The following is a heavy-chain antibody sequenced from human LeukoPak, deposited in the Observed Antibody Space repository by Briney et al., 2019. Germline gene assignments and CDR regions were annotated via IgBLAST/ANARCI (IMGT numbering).Heavy chain of an antibody. J-gene: IGHJ4*02. CDR2: IYYSGST. CDR1: DASINSGSYY. CDR3: ARVTGYMIEDYFDY. Sequence: SETLSLTCTVSDASINSGSYYWSWIRQPPGKGLEWIGYIYYSGSTNYNPSLKSRVTISVDTSKNQFSLRLRSVTAADTAVYYCARVTGYMIEDYFDYWGQGTLVTVSS. V-gene: IGHV4-61*01. D-gene: IGHD3-22*01.